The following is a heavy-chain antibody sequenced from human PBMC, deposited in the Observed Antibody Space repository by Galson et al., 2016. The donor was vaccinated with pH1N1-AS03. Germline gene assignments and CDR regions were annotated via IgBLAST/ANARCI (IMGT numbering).Heavy chain of an antibody. CDR2: MNPDSGNT. CDR3: ARGVVDCSGPACSGTLRFDP. D-gene: IGHD2-15*01. CDR1: GYTFTTYD. Sequence: SVKVSSKASGYTFTTYDINWVRQAPGQGLEWMGWMNPDSGNTGYAPSFQGRVTITRDTSISTAYMELSSLGSEDTAVYYCARGVVDCSGPACSGTLRFDPWGQGTLVTVSS. V-gene: IGHV1-8*03. J-gene: IGHJ5*02.